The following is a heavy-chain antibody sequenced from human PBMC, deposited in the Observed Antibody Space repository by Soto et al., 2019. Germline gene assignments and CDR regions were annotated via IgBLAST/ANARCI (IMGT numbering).Heavy chain of an antibody. Sequence: XGSLRLSCAASGFTFSSSEMYWVRQTPGKGLEWVSYIHPGGQIIFYADSVKGRFTISRDNAKNSVYLQMNNMRAEDTAVYYCARRGSSWGQGTMVTVSS. CDR2: IHPGGQII. D-gene: IGHD2-2*01. CDR1: GFTFSSSE. CDR3: ARRGSS. J-gene: IGHJ3*01. V-gene: IGHV3-48*03.